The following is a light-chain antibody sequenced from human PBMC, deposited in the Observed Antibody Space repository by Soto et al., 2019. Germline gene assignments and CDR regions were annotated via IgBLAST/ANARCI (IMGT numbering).Light chain of an antibody. CDR2: AAS. CDR1: QSVPNNN. Sequence: EIVLTQSPGTLSLSPGERVTLSCRASQSVPNNNLAWFQQKPDQAPRLLIHAASTRAVGIPVRFTGRGSGTDFTLAISRLAHEDFAVYYCHQYGNGAYTFGQGTKVEMK. V-gene: IGKV3-20*01. CDR3: HQYGNGAYT. J-gene: IGKJ2*01.